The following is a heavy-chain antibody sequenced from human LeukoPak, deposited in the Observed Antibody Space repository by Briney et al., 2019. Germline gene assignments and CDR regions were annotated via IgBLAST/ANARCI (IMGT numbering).Heavy chain of an antibody. CDR2: IWYDGSNK. V-gene: IGHV3-33*01. D-gene: IGHD6-19*01. CDR1: GLTFSSYG. CDR3: AREGEQWLEPIGYFDL. J-gene: IGHJ2*01. Sequence: GGSLRLSCAASGLTFSSYGMHWVRQAPGKGLEWVAVIWYDGSNKYYTDSVKGRFTISRDNSKNTLYLQMNSLRAEDTAVYYCAREGEQWLEPIGYFDLWGRGTLVTVPS.